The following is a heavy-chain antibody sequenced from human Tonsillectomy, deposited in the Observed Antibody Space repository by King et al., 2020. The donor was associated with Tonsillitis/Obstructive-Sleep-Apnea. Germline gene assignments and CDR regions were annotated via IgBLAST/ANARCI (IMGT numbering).Heavy chain of an antibody. D-gene: IGHD7-27*01. CDR2: FSSGDDT. J-gene: IGHJ4*02. CDR1: GFTFGTYA. V-gene: IGHV3-23*04. Sequence: VQLVESGGGLVQPGGSLRLSCAASGFTFGTYAMSWVRQAPGKGLEWVSTFSSGDDTYYADSVKGRFTISRDNSKNTLYLQMNSLRAEDTAVFYCVKGGWGSQFDYWGQGTLVTVSS. CDR3: VKGGWGSQFDY.